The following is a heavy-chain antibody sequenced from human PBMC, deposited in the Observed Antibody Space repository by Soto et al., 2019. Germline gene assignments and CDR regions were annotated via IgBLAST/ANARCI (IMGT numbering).Heavy chain of an antibody. CDR1: GYTFTGYY. CDR2: INPNSGGT. J-gene: IGHJ4*02. V-gene: IGHV1-2*02. Sequence: ASVKVSCKASGYTFTGYYMHWVRQAPGQGLEWMGWINPNSGGTNYAQKFQGRVTMTRDTSISTAYMELSRLRSDDTAVYYCARDAYCSGGSFYFDYWGQGTLVTVSS. D-gene: IGHD2-15*01. CDR3: ARDAYCSGGSFYFDY.